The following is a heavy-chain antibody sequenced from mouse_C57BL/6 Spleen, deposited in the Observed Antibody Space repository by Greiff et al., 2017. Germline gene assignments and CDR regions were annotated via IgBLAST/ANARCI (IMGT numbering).Heavy chain of an antibody. Sequence: VQLQQPGAELVMPGASVKLSCKASGYTFTSYWMHWVKQRPGQGLEWIGEIDPSDSYTNYNQKFKGKSTLTVDKSSSTAYMQLSSLTSEDSAVYYCARNGVRSYWYFDVWGTGTTVTVSS. J-gene: IGHJ1*03. V-gene: IGHV1-69*01. D-gene: IGHD1-1*01. CDR3: ARNGVRSYWYFDV. CDR2: IDPSDSYT. CDR1: GYTFTSYW.